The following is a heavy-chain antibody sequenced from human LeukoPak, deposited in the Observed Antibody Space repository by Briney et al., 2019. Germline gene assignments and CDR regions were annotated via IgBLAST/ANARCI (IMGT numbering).Heavy chain of an antibody. Sequence: SETLSLTCTVSGGSISSYYWSWIRQPAGKGLEWIGRIYTSGSTNYNPSLKSRVTMSVDTSKNQFSLKLSSVTAADTAVYYCAGDSGVVVPAAIGASDAFDIWGQGTMVTVSS. CDR3: AGDSGVVVPAAIGASDAFDI. CDR1: GGSISSYY. CDR2: IYTSGST. D-gene: IGHD2-2*02. V-gene: IGHV4-4*07. J-gene: IGHJ3*02.